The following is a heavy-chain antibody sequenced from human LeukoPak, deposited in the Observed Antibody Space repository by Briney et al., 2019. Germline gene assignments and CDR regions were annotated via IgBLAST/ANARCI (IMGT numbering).Heavy chain of an antibody. D-gene: IGHD4-17*01. CDR2: IRSKAFGGTP. CDR1: GFTFDDYA. Sequence: GGSLRLSCSASGFTFDDYAVSWFRQAPGKGLEWVGFIRSKAFGGTPKYAASVRGRFTISSDDSKSIAYLQMNSLKTEDTAVYYCTRNTVTVHFDYWSQGTLVTVSS. CDR3: TRNTVTVHFDY. J-gene: IGHJ4*02. V-gene: IGHV3-49*03.